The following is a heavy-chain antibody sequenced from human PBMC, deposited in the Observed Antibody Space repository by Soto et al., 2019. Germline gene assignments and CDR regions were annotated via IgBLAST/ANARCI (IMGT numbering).Heavy chain of an antibody. J-gene: IGHJ4*02. Sequence: QVQLVQSGAEVKKPGSSVKVSCKASGGTFSSYSINWVRQAPGQGLEWMGEIIPIFGTANYAQKFQGRVTITADEYTSTAYMELGSLRSEDTAVYDFARDGGRHSGGIDYWGQGTLVTVSS. D-gene: IGHD1-26*01. CDR3: ARDGGRHSGGIDY. CDR2: IIPIFGTA. CDR1: GGTFSSYS. V-gene: IGHV1-69*01.